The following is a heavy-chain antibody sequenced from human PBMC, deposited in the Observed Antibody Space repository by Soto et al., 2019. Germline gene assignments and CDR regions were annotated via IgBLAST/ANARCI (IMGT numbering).Heavy chain of an antibody. CDR2: IGTAGDT. V-gene: IGHV3-13*01. CDR3: AREYTGRRFDP. CDR1: GFTFSSYD. D-gene: IGHD2-2*02. J-gene: IGHJ5*02. Sequence: GESLKISCAASGFTFSSYDMHWVRQATGKGLEWVSAIGTAGDTYYPGSVKGRFTISRENAKNSLYLQMNSLRAEDTAVYYCAREYTGRRFDPWGQGTLVTVSS.